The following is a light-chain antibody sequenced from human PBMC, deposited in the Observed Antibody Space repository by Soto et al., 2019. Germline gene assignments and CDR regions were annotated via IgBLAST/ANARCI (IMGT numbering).Light chain of an antibody. V-gene: IGKV1-6*01. CDR3: LQDYNYPHT. J-gene: IGKJ2*01. CDR2: AAS. Sequence: AIQMTQSPSSLSASVGDRVTITCRASQDIRNYLGWYQHKPGKAPNLLISAASSLQSGVPPRFSGSGSGTDFPLTISSLQPEDVATYYCLQDYNYPHTFGQGTRLEIK. CDR1: QDIRNY.